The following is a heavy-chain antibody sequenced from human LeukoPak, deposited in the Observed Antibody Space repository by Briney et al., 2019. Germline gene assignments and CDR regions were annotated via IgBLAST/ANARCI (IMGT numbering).Heavy chain of an antibody. D-gene: IGHD1-26*01. J-gene: IGHJ5*02. Sequence: ASVKVSCKASGYTFTSYDINWVRQATGQGLEWMGWMNPNNGNTNYAQKLQGRVTMTTDTSTSTAYMELRSLRSDDTAVYYCARGLIVGATRWFDPWGQGTLVTVSS. V-gene: IGHV1-18*01. CDR2: MNPNNGNT. CDR1: GYTFTSYD. CDR3: ARGLIVGATRWFDP.